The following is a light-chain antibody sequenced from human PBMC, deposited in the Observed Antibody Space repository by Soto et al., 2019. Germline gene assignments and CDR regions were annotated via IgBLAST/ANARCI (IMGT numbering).Light chain of an antibody. J-gene: IGKJ1*01. CDR3: QQYNNWPPWT. CDR2: GAS. CDR1: QSVSSN. V-gene: IGKV3-15*01. Sequence: EIVMTQSPATLSVSPGGRATLSCRASQSVSSNFAWYQQKPGQAPRLLIYGASTRATGIPARFSGSGSGKAFTLTISSLQSEDFAVYYCQQYNNWPPWTFGQGTKVEIK.